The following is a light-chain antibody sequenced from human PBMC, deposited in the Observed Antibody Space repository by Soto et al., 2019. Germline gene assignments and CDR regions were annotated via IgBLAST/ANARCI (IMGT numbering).Light chain of an antibody. CDR1: SSDVGGYNY. CDR2: EVS. V-gene: IGLV2-14*01. CDR3: TSYTSSTTLVV. J-gene: IGLJ2*01. Sequence: QSALTQPASVSGSPGQSITISCTGTSSDVGGYNYVSWYQQHPGKAPKLIIYEVSNRPSGVSNRFSGSKSGNTASLTISGLQAEDEADYYCTSYTSSTTLVVFGGGTKVTGL.